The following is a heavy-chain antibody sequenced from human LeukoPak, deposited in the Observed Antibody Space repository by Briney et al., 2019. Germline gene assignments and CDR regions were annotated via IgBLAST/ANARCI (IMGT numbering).Heavy chain of an antibody. CDR2: IYYSGST. CDR3: ARFGRGDYDY. D-gene: IGHD4-17*01. V-gene: IGHV4-39*07. Sequence: PSGTLSLTCAVSGGSISSSSYYWGWIRQPPGKGLEWIGSIYYSGSTYYNPSLKSRVTISVDTSKNQFSLKLSSVTAADTAVYYCARFGRGDYDYWGQGTLVTVSS. J-gene: IGHJ4*02. CDR1: GGSISSSSYY.